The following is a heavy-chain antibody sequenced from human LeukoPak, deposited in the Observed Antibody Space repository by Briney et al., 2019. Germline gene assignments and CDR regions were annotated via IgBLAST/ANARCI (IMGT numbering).Heavy chain of an antibody. CDR2: ISWNSGSI. CDR3: AKGGSYDFWSGYYLEY. D-gene: IGHD3-3*01. J-gene: IGHJ4*02. V-gene: IGHV3-9*01. CDR1: GFVFRSYG. Sequence: GGSLRLSCAASGFVFRSYGMNWVRQAPGKGLEWVSGISWNSGSIDYADSVKGRFTISRDNAKNSLYLQMNSLRAEDTALYYCAKGGSYDFWSGYYLEYWGQGTLVTVSS.